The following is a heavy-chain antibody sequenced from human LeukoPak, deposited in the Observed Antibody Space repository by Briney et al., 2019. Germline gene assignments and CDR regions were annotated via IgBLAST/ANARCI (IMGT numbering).Heavy chain of an antibody. D-gene: IGHD5-24*01. CDR1: GFTVTHYA. CDR3: YCRDDLPA. J-gene: IGHJ5*02. Sequence: PGGSLRLSCSASGFTVTHYATHWVRQAPGKGLEYVSAVDANGRTTYYADSVKGRFTISRDDSKNTLYLHMSSLRPEDTAIYYCYCRDDLPAWGQGTLVTISS. CDR2: VDANGRTT. V-gene: IGHV3-64D*06.